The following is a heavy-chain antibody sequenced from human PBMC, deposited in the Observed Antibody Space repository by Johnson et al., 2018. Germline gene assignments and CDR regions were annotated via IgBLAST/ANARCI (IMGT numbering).Heavy chain of an antibody. J-gene: IGHJ3*02. Sequence: QVQLQESGPGLVKPSETLSLTCAVSGGSISGYYWSWIRQSPGKGLEWIASLSYSGNTYFHPSLRSRAIVSVDTSKNNFSLKVSSVTAADTALYYCARGKDYYDSFDIWGPGTMVTVSS. CDR3: ARGKDYYDSFDI. D-gene: IGHD1-26*01. V-gene: IGHV4-59*01. CDR2: LSYSGNT. CDR1: GGSISGYY.